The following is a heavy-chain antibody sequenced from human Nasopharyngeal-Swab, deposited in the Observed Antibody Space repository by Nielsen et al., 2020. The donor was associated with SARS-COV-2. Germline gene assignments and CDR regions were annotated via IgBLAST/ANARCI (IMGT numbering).Heavy chain of an antibody. Sequence: GESLKISCAASGFGFSAFAMSWVHQAPGEGLEWVSAAGGNDGSTFYADSVRGRFTISRDNSKNTLYLQMNSLRAEDTALYFCAKKYGTRGWYVGLDYWGQGTQVTVSS. CDR3: AKKYGTRGWYVGLDY. J-gene: IGHJ4*02. CDR2: AGGNDGST. V-gene: IGHV3-23*01. CDR1: GFGFSAFA. D-gene: IGHD6-19*01.